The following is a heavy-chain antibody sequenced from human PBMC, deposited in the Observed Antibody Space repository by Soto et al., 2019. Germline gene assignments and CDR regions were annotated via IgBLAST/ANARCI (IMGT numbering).Heavy chain of an antibody. CDR3: AARHFWSRPWTDRRLDY. CDR1: GVSVNRSHW. J-gene: IGHJ4*02. V-gene: IGHV4-4*02. CDR2: ISHSGST. D-gene: IGHD3-3*02. Sequence: SETWALTCAVSGVSVNRSHWWSFFRQPPEKGLEWIGQISHSGSTTYNPSLTSRVTISVDKSKNHFSLKLTSVTAADTAVYYCAARHFWSRPWTDRRLDYWGQGTLVTVSS.